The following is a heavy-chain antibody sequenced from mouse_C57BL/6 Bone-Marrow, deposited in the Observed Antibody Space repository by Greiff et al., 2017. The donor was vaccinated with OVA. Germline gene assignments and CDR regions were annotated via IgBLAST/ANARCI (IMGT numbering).Heavy chain of an antibody. D-gene: IGHD1-1*01. J-gene: IGHJ2*01. V-gene: IGHV1-15*01. CDR1: GYTFTDYE. CDR2: IDPETGGT. Sequence: VQLQQSGAELVRPGASVTLSCKASGYTFTDYEMHWVKQTPVHGLEWIGAIDPETGGTAYNQKFKGKAILTADKSSSTAYMELRSLTSEDAAVYYCTEFITDYWGQGTTLTVSS. CDR3: TEFITDY.